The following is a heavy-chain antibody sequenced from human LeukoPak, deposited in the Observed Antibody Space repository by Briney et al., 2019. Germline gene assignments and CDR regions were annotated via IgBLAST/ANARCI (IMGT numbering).Heavy chain of an antibody. J-gene: IGHJ4*02. CDR1: GGSITNYY. Sequence: SETLSLTCTVSGGSITNYYWSWIRQPAGKRLDWIGRIYASGSTNYNPALKSRLTMSVDTSKNQFSLRMSSVTAADTAVYFCARDYYDSDGYWDYFDYWGQGTLVTVSS. CDR3: ARDYYDSDGYWDYFDY. CDR2: IYASGST. V-gene: IGHV4-4*07. D-gene: IGHD3-22*01.